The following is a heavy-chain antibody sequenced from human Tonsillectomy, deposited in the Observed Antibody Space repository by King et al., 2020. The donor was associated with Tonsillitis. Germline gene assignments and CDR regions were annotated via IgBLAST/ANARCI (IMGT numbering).Heavy chain of an antibody. V-gene: IGHV3-48*01. Sequence: DVQLVESGGGLVQPGGSLRLSCTASGFTFSSYSMNWVRQAPGKGLEWVSYISSSSSIIYYADSVKGRFTISRDNAENSLFLQMNSLRAEDTAVYYCAREGSGWEPGSWGQGTLVTVSS. D-gene: IGHD1-26*01. CDR3: AREGSGWEPGS. CDR1: GFTFSSYS. CDR2: ISSSSSII. J-gene: IGHJ4*02.